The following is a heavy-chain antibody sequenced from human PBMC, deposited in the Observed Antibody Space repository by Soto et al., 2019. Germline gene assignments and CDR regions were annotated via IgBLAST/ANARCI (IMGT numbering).Heavy chain of an antibody. CDR2: IDSSGEK. J-gene: IGHJ5*02. Sequence: QVTLKESGPVLVKPTETLTLRCTVSGLSITDSEMGVSWIRQPPGQPLEWLAHIDSSGEKSYRTFLKSRLANSKDTSKSQIVLTITNMDPADTATYYCARRHLAVAVSTWFDPWGQGIPVTVSS. V-gene: IGHV2-26*01. CDR3: ARRHLAVAVSTWFDP. CDR1: GLSITDSEMG. D-gene: IGHD2-2*01.